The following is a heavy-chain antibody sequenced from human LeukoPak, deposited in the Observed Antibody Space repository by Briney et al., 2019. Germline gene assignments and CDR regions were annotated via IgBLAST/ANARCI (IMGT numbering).Heavy chain of an antibody. CDR2: IIPIFGTA. J-gene: IGHJ3*02. CDR3: AREASQSFGVVISAFDI. CDR1: GGTFSSYA. Sequence: GASVKVSCKASGGTFSSYAISWVRQAPGQGLEWMGGIIPIFGTANYAQKFQGRVTITTDESTSTAYMELSSLRSKDTAVYYCAREASQSFGVVISAFDIWGQGTMVTVSS. D-gene: IGHD3-3*01. V-gene: IGHV1-69*05.